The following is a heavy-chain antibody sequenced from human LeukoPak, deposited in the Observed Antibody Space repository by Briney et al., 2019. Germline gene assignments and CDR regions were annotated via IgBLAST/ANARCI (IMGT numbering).Heavy chain of an antibody. D-gene: IGHD3-10*01. CDR1: GFTFSSNA. Sequence: PGGSLRLACAASGFTFSSNAMSWVRQAPGKGLEWVSVISGSGGTTYYADSVKGRFTISRDNSKTTLYLQMNSLRAEDTAVYYCAKGFGSSYYYGMDVWGQGTTVTVSS. V-gene: IGHV3-23*01. J-gene: IGHJ6*02. CDR3: AKGFGSSYYYGMDV. CDR2: ISGSGGTT.